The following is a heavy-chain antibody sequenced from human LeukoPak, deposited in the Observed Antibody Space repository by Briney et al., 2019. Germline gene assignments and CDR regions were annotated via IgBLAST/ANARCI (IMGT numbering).Heavy chain of an antibody. Sequence: SETLSLTCTVSGGSISSYYWSWIRQPPGKGLEWIGEINHSGSTNYNPSLKSRVTISVDTSKNQFSPKLSSVTAADTAVYYCARGRNYYDSSGYLYYFDYWGQGTLVTVSS. V-gene: IGHV4-34*01. CDR2: INHSGST. D-gene: IGHD3-22*01. CDR1: GGSISSYY. CDR3: ARGRNYYDSSGYLYYFDY. J-gene: IGHJ4*02.